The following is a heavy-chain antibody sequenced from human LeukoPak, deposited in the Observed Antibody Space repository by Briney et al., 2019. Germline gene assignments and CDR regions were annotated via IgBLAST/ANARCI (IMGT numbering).Heavy chain of an antibody. J-gene: IGHJ3*02. Sequence: GESLKISCKGSGYGFTSYWIGWVRQMPGKGLEWMGIIYPGDSDTRYSPSFQGQVTISADKSISTAYLQWSSLKASDTAMYYCAREAGLRFLEWFPFDIWGQGTMVTVSS. D-gene: IGHD3-3*01. CDR2: IYPGDSDT. CDR3: AREAGLRFLEWFPFDI. V-gene: IGHV5-51*01. CDR1: GYGFTSYW.